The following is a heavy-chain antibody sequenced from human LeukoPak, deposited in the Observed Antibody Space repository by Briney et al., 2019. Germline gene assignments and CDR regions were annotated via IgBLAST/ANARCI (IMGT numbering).Heavy chain of an antibody. J-gene: IGHJ4*02. CDR3: AKDLVYCSSTSCYTSDFDY. CDR2: IRYDGSNK. Sequence: PGGSLRLSCAASGFTFSSYGMHWDRQAPGKGLEWVAFIRYDGSNKYYADSVKGRFTISRDNSKNTLYLQMNSLRAEDTAVYYCAKDLVYCSSTSCYTSDFDYWGQGTLVTVSS. V-gene: IGHV3-30*02. CDR1: GFTFSSYG. D-gene: IGHD2-2*02.